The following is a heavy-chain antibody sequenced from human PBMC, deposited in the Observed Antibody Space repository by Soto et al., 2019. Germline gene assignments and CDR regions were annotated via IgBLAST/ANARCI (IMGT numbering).Heavy chain of an antibody. CDR2: ISSSAVYI. CDR3: VRDGLDYYDTERLYFDN. V-gene: IGHV3-21*01. J-gene: IGHJ4*02. D-gene: IGHD3-22*01. Sequence: EVQLVESGGGPVRPGGSLKLSCAASGFNFITYSLSWVRQAPGKGREGVASISSSAVYIDYADSVKGPFTISRDNANNSLYLQMNSLRAEDTATYYCVRDGLDYYDTERLYFDNWGQRTLVTVSS. CDR1: GFNFITYS.